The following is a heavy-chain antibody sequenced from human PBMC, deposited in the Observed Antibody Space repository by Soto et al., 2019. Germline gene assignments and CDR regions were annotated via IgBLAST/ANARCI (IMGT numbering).Heavy chain of an antibody. J-gene: IGHJ5*02. V-gene: IGHV4-4*02. CDR3: ARVTSVPRSEGEYVRSSFDA. D-gene: IGHD3-16*01. CDR1: GGSIRTPDW. CDR2: IYHSGTP. Sequence: SETLSLTCSVSGGSIRTPDWWSWVRQTPEKGFEWIGEIYHSGTPNYNPSLKSRVSMWIDRSNNEFSLKVYSVTAADTAVYYCARVTSVPRSEGEYVRSSFDAWGQGTLVTVSS.